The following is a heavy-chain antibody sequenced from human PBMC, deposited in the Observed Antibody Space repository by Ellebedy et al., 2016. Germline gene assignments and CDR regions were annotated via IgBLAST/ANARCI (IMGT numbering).Heavy chain of an antibody. CDR3: ARSLGGNLYFQH. Sequence: SETLSLTCTVSGGSISSSSYYWGWIRQPQGKGLEWIGSIYYSGSTYYNPSLKSRVTISVDTSKNQFSLKLSSVTAADTAVYYCARSLGGNLYFQHWGQGTLVTVSS. CDR1: GGSISSSSYY. J-gene: IGHJ1*01. V-gene: IGHV4-39*01. CDR2: IYYSGST. D-gene: IGHD4-23*01.